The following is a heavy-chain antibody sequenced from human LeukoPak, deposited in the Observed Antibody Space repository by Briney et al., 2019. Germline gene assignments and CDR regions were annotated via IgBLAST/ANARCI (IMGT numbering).Heavy chain of an antibody. V-gene: IGHV3-30-3*01. J-gene: IGHJ4*02. CDR2: ISYDGSNK. CDR3: ARAAGYSSGWF. D-gene: IGHD6-19*01. Sequence: PGGSLRLSCAASGFTFSSYAMHWVRQAPGKGLEWVAVISYDGSNKYYADSVKGRFTISRDNSKNTLYLQMNSLRAEDTAVYYCARAAGYSSGWFWGQGTLVTVSS. CDR1: GFTFSSYA.